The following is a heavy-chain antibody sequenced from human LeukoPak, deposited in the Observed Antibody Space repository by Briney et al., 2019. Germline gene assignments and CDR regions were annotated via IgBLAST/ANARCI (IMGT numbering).Heavy chain of an antibody. CDR3: AKDGGLLWFGELLYFVY. D-gene: IGHD3-10*01. CDR2: ISGSGGST. V-gene: IGHV3-23*01. CDR1: GFTFSSYG. Sequence: GGSLRLSCAASGFTFSSYGMSWVRQAPGKGLEWVSAISGSGGSTYYADSVKGRFTISRDNSKNTLYLQMNSLRAEDTAVYYCAKDGGLLWFGELLYFVYWGQGTLVTVSS. J-gene: IGHJ4*02.